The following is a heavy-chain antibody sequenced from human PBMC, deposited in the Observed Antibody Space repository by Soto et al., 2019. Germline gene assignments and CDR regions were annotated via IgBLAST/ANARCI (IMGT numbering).Heavy chain of an antibody. CDR3: AGVSSFRGMDA. J-gene: IGHJ6*02. CDR2: TYYRSTWTN. CDR1: GDSVSSSSAA. V-gene: IGHV6-1*01. D-gene: IGHD3-16*01. Sequence: SQTLSLTCAISGDSVSSSSAAWSWLRQSPSRGLEWLGRTYYRSTWTNDYARSVKSRITINPDTFENQFSLQLSSVTPEDTAVYYCAGVSSFRGMDAWGQGTPVTVSS.